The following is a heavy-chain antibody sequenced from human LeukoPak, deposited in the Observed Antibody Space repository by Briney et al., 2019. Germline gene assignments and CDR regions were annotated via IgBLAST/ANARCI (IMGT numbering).Heavy chain of an antibody. J-gene: IGHJ5*02. Sequence: GSLRLSCAASGFTFDDYAMHWVRQAPGKGLEWVSLISGDGGSTYYADSVKGRFTISRDNSKNSLYLQMNSLRTEDTALYYCAKGFEGSSGYYHWGQGTLVTVSS. D-gene: IGHD3-22*01. V-gene: IGHV3-43*02. CDR1: GFTFDDYA. CDR3: AKGFEGSSGYYH. CDR2: ISGDGGST.